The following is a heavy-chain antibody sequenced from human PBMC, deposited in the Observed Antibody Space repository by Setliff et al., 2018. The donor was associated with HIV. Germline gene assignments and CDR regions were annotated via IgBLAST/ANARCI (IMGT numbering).Heavy chain of an antibody. V-gene: IGHV4-61*02. CDR1: GGSIRTGVYY. J-gene: IGHJ4*02. D-gene: IGHD6-13*01. CDR2: ISASGST. CDR3: ARVYSRSWFFFDH. Sequence: ASETLSLTCTVSGGSIRTGVYYWSWIRQPADKALEWIGRISASGSTNYNPSLESRVTLSIDTSNNQFSLKLTSVTAADTAVYYCARVYSRSWFFFDHWGQGVLVTVSS.